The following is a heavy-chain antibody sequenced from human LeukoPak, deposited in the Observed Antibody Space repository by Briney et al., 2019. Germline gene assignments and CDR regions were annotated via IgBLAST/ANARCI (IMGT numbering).Heavy chain of an antibody. J-gene: IGHJ4*02. D-gene: IGHD2-2*02. CDR3: ARAQGYCSSTSCYTGDDY. Sequence: GGSLRLSCAASGFTFGSYSMIWVRQAPGKGLEWVSSISSSSYIYYADSVKGRFTISRDNAKNSLYLQMNSLRAEDTAVYYCARAQGYCSSTSCYTGDDYWGQGTLVTVSS. V-gene: IGHV3-21*01. CDR2: ISSSSYI. CDR1: GFTFGSYS.